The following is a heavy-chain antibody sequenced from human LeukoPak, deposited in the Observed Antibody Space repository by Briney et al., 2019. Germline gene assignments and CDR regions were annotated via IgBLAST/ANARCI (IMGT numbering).Heavy chain of an antibody. CDR3: ARGAILRYFDWSYNWFDP. V-gene: IGHV4-59*01. D-gene: IGHD3-9*01. Sequence: SETLSLTCTVSGGSISSYYWSWIRQPPGKGLEWIGYIYHSGSTNYNPSLKSRVTISVDTSKNQFSLKLSSVTAADTAVYYCARGAILRYFDWSYNWFDPWGQGTLVTVSS. CDR1: GGSISSYY. CDR2: IYHSGST. J-gene: IGHJ5*02.